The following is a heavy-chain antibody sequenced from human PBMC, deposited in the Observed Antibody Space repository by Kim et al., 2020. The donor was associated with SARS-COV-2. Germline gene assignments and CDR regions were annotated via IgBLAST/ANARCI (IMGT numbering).Heavy chain of an antibody. CDR1: GGSVSAFH. J-gene: IGHJ5*02. V-gene: IGHV4-4*09. CDR2: IYNSGRS. Sequence: SETLSLTCTVSGGSVSAFHCSWIRQTPGKGLEWIGQIYNSGRSNFNPSLKSRVSISLDTSKNHFSLNLSSVTAADTAVYYCAMYAPGYGGRGSWGQGILVTVSS. D-gene: IGHD3-9*01. CDR3: AMYAPGYGGRGS.